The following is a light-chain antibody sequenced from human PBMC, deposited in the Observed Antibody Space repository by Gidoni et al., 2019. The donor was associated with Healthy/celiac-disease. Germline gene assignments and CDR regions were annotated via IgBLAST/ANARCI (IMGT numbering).Light chain of an antibody. CDR3: QQYYSTPLT. CDR2: WAS. V-gene: IGKV4-1*01. Sequence: DIVMTQSQDSLAVSLGERATINCKSSQSVLYSSNNKNYLAWYQQKPGQPPKLLIYWASNRESGVPDRFSGSGSGTDFTLTISSLQAEDVAVYYCQQYYSTPLTFGGGTKVEIK. CDR1: QSVLYSSNNKNY. J-gene: IGKJ4*01.